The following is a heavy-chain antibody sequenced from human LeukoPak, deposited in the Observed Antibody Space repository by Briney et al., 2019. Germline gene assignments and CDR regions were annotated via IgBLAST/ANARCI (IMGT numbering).Heavy chain of an antibody. CDR3: ARDRHDYGGNTHFDY. CDR1: GYTFTSYD. D-gene: IGHD4-23*01. V-gene: IGHV1-69*13. Sequence: SVKVSCKASGYTFTSYDINWVRQAPGQGLEWMGGIIPIFGTANYAQKFQGRVTITADESTSTAYMELSSLRSEDTAVYYCARDRHDYGGNTHFDYWGQGTLVTVSS. J-gene: IGHJ4*02. CDR2: IIPIFGTA.